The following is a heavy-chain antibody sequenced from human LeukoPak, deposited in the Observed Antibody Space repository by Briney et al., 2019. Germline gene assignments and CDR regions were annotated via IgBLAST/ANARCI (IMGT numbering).Heavy chain of an antibody. J-gene: IGHJ4*02. CDR3: AKGTTYYYDSSGNFYDY. CDR1: GFTFSSYG. V-gene: IGHV3-30*18. D-gene: IGHD3-22*01. CDR2: ISYDGSNK. Sequence: PGGSLRLSCAASGFTFSSYGMHWVRQAPGKGLEWVAVISYDGSNKYYADSVKGRFTISRDNPKNTLYLQMNSLRAEDTAVYYCAKGTTYYYDSSGNFYDYWGQGTLVTVSS.